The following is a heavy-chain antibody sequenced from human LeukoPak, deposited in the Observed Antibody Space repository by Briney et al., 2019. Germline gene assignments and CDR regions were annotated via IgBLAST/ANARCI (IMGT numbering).Heavy chain of an antibody. CDR3: ARDQYYDFWSGPDYYYMDV. CDR2: INPNSGGT. Sequence: GASVKVSCKASGYTFTGYYVHWVRQVPGQGLEWMGWINPNSGGTNYAQKFQGRVTMTRDTSISTAYMELSRLRSDDTAVYYCARDQYYDFWSGPDYYYMDVWGKGTTVTVSS. J-gene: IGHJ6*03. V-gene: IGHV1-2*02. CDR1: GYTFTGYY. D-gene: IGHD3-3*01.